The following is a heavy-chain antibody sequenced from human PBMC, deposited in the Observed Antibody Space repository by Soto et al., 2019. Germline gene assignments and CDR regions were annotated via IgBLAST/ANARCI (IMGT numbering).Heavy chain of an antibody. CDR3: ARDRGDGYKYFDY. Sequence: QVQLVESGGGVVQPGRSLRLSCAASGFTFSSYAMHWVRQAPGKGLEWVAVISYDGSNKYYADSVKGRFTISRDNSKNTLYLQMNSLRAEDTAVYYCARDRGDGYKYFDYWGQGTLVTVSS. CDR1: GFTFSSYA. D-gene: IGHD5-12*01. V-gene: IGHV3-30-3*01. CDR2: ISYDGSNK. J-gene: IGHJ4*02.